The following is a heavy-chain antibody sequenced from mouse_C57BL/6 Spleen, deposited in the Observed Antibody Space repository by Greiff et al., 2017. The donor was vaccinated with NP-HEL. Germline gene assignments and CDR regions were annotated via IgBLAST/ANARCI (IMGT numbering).Heavy chain of an antibody. CDR3: AKNFNYYGSSYTYYAMDY. J-gene: IGHJ4*01. V-gene: IGHV2-5*01. CDR2: IWRGGST. D-gene: IGHD1-1*01. CDR1: GFSLTSYG. Sequence: QVQLQQSGPGLVQPSQRLSITCTVSGFSLTSYGVHWVRQSPGKGLEWLGVIWRGGSTDYNAAFMSRLSITKDNSKSQVFFKMNSLQADDTAIYYCAKNFNYYGSSYTYYAMDYWGQGTSVTVSS.